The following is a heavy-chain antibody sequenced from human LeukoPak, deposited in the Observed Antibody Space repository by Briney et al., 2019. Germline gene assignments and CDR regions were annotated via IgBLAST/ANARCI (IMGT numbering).Heavy chain of an antibody. D-gene: IGHD2/OR15-2a*01. V-gene: IGHV3-74*01. CDR1: GNYW. CDR2: INSDGSWT. Sequence: QPGGSLRLSCAASGNYWMHWVRQVPGKGLVWVSHINSDGSWTSYADSVKGRFTISKDNAKNTVYLQMNSLRAEDTDVYYCVSFYETYWGRGTLVTVSS. CDR3: VSFYETY. J-gene: IGHJ4*02.